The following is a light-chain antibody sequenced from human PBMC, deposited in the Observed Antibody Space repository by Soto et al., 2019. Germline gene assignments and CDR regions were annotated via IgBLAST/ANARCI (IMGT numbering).Light chain of an antibody. CDR3: QSYDSSLSGSVV. J-gene: IGLJ2*01. V-gene: IGLV1-40*01. CDR1: SSNIGAGYD. CDR2: GNS. Sequence: QLVLTQPPSVSGAPGQRVTISCTGSSSNIGAGYDVYWYQQLPGTAPKLLIYGNSNRPSGVPDRFSGSKSATSASLAITGLQAEDEADYYCQSYDSSLSGSVVFGGGTKLTVL.